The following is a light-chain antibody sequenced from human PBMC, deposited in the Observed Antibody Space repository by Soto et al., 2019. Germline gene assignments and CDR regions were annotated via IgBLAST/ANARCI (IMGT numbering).Light chain of an antibody. CDR1: QSVTSDY. CDR3: QHYGHALWA. J-gene: IGKJ1*01. CDR2: GAS. V-gene: IGKV3-20*01. Sequence: IVLTQSPATLSLSPGERATLSCRASQSVTSDYLAWYQQKPGQSPRLLMSGASRRATGVPDRFSGSGSGTDFTLTISRLEPEDFAVYYCQHYGHALWAFGQGTKVDIK.